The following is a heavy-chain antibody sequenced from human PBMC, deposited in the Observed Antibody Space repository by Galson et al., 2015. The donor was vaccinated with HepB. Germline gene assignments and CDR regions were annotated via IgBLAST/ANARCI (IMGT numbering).Heavy chain of an antibody. J-gene: IGHJ4*02. D-gene: IGHD1-20*01. CDR1: GFTFSSYW. Sequence: SLRLSCAASGFTFSSYWMSWVRQAPGKGLEWVANIKQDGSEKYYVDSVKGRFTISRDNAKNSLYLQMNSLRAEDTAVYYCAVPRYNWKDPPSPNDYWGQGTLVTVSS. CDR2: IKQDGSEK. CDR3: AVPRYNWKDPPSPNDY. V-gene: IGHV3-7*03.